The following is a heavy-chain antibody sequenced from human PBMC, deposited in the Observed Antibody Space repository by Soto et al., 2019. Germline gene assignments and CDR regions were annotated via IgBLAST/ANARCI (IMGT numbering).Heavy chain of an antibody. Sequence: PSETLSLTCIVSGGSISSYYWSWIRQPPGKGLEWIGYIYYSGSTKYNPSLKSRVTISVDTSKNQFSLKLNSVSAADTAVYYCARGSSESPRRWFDPWGQGTLVTVS. J-gene: IGHJ5*02. CDR3: ARGSSESPRRWFDP. V-gene: IGHV4-59*01. CDR1: GGSISSYY. D-gene: IGHD2-2*01. CDR2: IYYSGST.